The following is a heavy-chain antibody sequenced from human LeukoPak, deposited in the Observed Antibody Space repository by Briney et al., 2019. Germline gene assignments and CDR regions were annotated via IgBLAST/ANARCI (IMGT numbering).Heavy chain of an antibody. V-gene: IGHV4-34*12. CDR1: GASTIAYY. J-gene: IGHJ4*02. CDR3: ARAPCGGDCYSDY. Sequence: SETLSLTCSVSGASTIAYYWSWIRQPPGKGLEWIGEIIHSGSTNYNPSLKSRVTISVDTSKNQFSLKLSSVTAADTAVYYCARAPCGGDCYSDYWGQGTLVTVSS. CDR2: IIHSGST. D-gene: IGHD2-21*02.